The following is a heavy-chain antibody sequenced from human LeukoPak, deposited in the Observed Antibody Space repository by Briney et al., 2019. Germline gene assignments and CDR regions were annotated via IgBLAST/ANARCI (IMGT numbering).Heavy chain of an antibody. D-gene: IGHD3-10*01. CDR3: ARGQWFRAF. Sequence: PSETLSLTCAVYGGSFSGYYWSWIRQPPGKGLEWIAEINHSGSTNYNPSLKSRVTTSVDTSKNQFSLKMNSVTAADTAVYYCARGQWFRAFWSRGTPVTVSS. V-gene: IGHV4-34*01. J-gene: IGHJ4*02. CDR1: GGSFSGYY. CDR2: INHSGST.